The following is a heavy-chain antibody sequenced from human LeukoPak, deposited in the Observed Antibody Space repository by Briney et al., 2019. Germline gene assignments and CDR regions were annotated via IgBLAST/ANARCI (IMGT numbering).Heavy chain of an antibody. Sequence: ASVKVSCKASGYTFTSYDINWVRQATGQGLEWMGWMNPNSGNTGYAQKFQGRVTITRNISISTAYMELSSLRSEDTAVYYCASGGITMIRNAFDIWGQGTMVTVSS. CDR2: MNPNSGNT. J-gene: IGHJ3*02. CDR1: GYTFTSYD. CDR3: ASGGITMIRNAFDI. V-gene: IGHV1-8*03. D-gene: IGHD3-22*01.